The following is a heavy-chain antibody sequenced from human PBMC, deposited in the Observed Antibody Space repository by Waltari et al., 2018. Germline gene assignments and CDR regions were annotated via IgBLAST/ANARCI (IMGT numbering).Heavy chain of an antibody. CDR2: IIPILGIA. V-gene: IGHV1-69*02. D-gene: IGHD2-15*01. Sequence: QVQLVQSGAEVKKPGSSVQVSCKASGGTFSSYTISWVRQAPGQGLEWMGRIIPILGIANYAQKFQGRVTITADKSTSTAYMELSSLRSEDTAVYYCARDGRDRLLDYWGQGTLVTVSS. J-gene: IGHJ4*02. CDR3: ARDGRDRLLDY. CDR1: GGTFSSYT.